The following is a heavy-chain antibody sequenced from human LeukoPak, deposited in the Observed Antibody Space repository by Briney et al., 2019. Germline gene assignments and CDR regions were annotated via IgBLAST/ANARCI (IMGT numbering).Heavy chain of an antibody. V-gene: IGHV4-34*01. CDR3: ARVISGYPPFMDV. CDR2: INHGGST. D-gene: IGHD3-22*01. J-gene: IGHJ6*02. Sequence: SETLSLTCAVYGFSLSGYYWSWLRQPPGKGLEWIGEINHGGSTNYNPSLKSRGTISVDTSKNQFSLKLSPVTAADTAVYYCARVISGYPPFMDVWGQGTTVTVSS. CDR1: GFSLSGYY.